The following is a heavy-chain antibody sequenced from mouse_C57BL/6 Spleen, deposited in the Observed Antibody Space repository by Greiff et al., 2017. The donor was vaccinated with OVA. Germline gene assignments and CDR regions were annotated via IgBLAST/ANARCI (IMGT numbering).Heavy chain of an antibody. V-gene: IGHV1-72*01. J-gene: IGHJ3*01. CDR2: IDPNSGGT. D-gene: IGHD2-4*01. Sequence: QVQLKQPGAELVKPGASVKLSCKASGYTCTSYWMHWVKQRPGRGLEWIGRIDPNSGGTKYNEKFKSKATLTVDKPSSTAYMQLSSLTSEDPAVYYCAREGDYDVLWFAYWGQGTLVTVSA. CDR3: AREGDYDVLWFAY. CDR1: GYTCTSYW.